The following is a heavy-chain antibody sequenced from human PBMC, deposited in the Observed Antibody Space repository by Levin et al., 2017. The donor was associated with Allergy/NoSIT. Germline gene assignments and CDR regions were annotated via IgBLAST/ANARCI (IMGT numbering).Heavy chain of an antibody. D-gene: IGHD2-15*01. J-gene: IGHJ4*02. CDR1: GFTFSTYW. V-gene: IGHV3-7*01. CDR2: IKHDGFEK. Sequence: GGSLRLSCAASGFTFSTYWMTWVRQAPGKGLEWVANIKHDGFEKYYVGSVKGRFTISRDNAKKSLYLQMNSLRAEDTAVYYCATWGGNFDYWGQGTLVTVSS. CDR3: ATWGGNFDY.